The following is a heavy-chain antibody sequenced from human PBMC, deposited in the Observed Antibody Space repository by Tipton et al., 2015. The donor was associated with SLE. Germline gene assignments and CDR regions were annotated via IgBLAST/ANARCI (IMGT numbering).Heavy chain of an antibody. CDR2: IYTSGST. D-gene: IGHD6-13*01. V-gene: IGHV4-4*07. CDR3: ARDPFESSFDY. J-gene: IGHJ4*02. CDR1: GGSISSYY. Sequence: GLVKPSETLSLTCTVTGGSISSYYWSWIRQPAGKGLQWIGRIYTSGSTNYNPSLKRRVTMSVDTSKNQFSLKLTSVTAADTAVYYCARDPFESSFDYWGQGTLVTVSS.